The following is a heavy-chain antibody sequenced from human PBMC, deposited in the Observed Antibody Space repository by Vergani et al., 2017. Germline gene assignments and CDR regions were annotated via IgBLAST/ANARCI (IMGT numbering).Heavy chain of an antibody. V-gene: IGHV3-15*01. D-gene: IGHD6-19*01. CDR1: GFTFSNAW. CDR2: IKSKTDGGTT. Sequence: EVQLVESGGGLVKPGGSLRLSCAASGFTFSNAWMSWVRQAPGKGLEWVGRIKSKTDGGTTDYAAPVKGRFTISRDDSKNTLYLQMNSLKTEDTAVYYCTTGRGIAEAGFDYWGQGTLVTVSS. J-gene: IGHJ4*02. CDR3: TTGRGIAEAGFDY.